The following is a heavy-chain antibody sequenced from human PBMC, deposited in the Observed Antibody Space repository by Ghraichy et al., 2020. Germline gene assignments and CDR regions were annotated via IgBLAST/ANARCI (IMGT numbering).Heavy chain of an antibody. CDR1: GFTLSGSA. CDR3: ASPGYISRDVGFDP. Sequence: GESLNISCAVSGFTLSGSAIHWVRQASGIGLEWIGRIRSKSDNYATEYAASVKGRFIISRDDSKNTVFLQMNSLKTEDTAVYYCASPGYISRDVGFDPWGQGTLVTVSS. J-gene: IGHJ5*02. V-gene: IGHV3-73*01. CDR2: IRSKSDNYAT. D-gene: IGHD5-24*01.